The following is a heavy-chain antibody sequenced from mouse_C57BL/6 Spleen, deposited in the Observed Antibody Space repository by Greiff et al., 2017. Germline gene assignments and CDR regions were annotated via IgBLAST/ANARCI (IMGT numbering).Heavy chain of an antibody. V-gene: IGHV1-22*01. CDR3: ARTITTVPFDY. D-gene: IGHD1-1*01. CDR2: INPNNGGT. Sequence: EVQLVESGPELVKPGASVKMSCKASGYTFTDYNMHWVKQSHGKSLEWIGYINPNNGGTSYNQKFKGKATLTVNKSSSTAYMELRSLTSEDSAVYYCARTITTVPFDYWGQGTTLTVSS. J-gene: IGHJ2*01. CDR1: GYTFTDYN.